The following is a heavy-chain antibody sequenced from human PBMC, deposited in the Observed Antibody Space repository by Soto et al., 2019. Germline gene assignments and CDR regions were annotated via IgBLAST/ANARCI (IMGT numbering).Heavy chain of an antibody. CDR3: ATPSGYDYYYSGMDV. V-gene: IGHV5-51*01. D-gene: IGHD5-12*01. CDR2: IYPGDSDT. J-gene: IGHJ6*04. CDR1: GYSFTSYW. Sequence: GESLKISCKGSGYSFTSYWIGWVRQMPGRGLEWMGIIYPGDSDTRYSPSFQGQVTISADKSISTAYLQWSSLKASDTAMYYCATPSGYDYYYSGMDVGGKGTRVTVPS.